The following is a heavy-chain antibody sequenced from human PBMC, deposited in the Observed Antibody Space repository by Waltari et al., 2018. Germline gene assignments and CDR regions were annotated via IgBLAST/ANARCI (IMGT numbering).Heavy chain of an antibody. CDR2: IYSGGST. D-gene: IGHD3-10*01. Sequence: EVQLVESGGGLIQPGGSLRLSCAASGFTVSRNYMSWVRQAPGKGLEWVSVIYSGGSTYYADSVKGRFTISRDNSKNTLYLQMNSLRAEDTAVYYCATLGDYYYGSGTDDYWGQGTLVTVSS. V-gene: IGHV3-53*01. CDR3: ATLGDYYYGSGTDDY. J-gene: IGHJ4*02. CDR1: GFTVSRNY.